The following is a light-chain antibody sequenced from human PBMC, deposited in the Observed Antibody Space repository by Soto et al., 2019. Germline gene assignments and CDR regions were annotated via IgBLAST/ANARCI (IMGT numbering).Light chain of an antibody. Sequence: EIVLTQSPGTLTLSPGERATLSCRASQTISIVHLAWYQQKPGQAPRLLMYGASNRATGIPDRFSGSGSGTDFSLTISRLEPVDFAVYYCQQYATSPTFGQGTKVDIK. CDR1: QTISIVH. CDR2: GAS. V-gene: IGKV3-20*01. J-gene: IGKJ1*01. CDR3: QQYATSPT.